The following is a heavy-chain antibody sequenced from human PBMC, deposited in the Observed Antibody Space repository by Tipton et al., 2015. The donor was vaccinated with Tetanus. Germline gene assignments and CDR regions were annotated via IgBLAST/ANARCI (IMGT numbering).Heavy chain of an antibody. CDR1: GEALRTGDRN. CDR2: ISSSGST. CDR3: ARRSYCSSSRCFDAFDL. V-gene: IGHV4-61*08. D-gene: IGHD2-2*01. J-gene: IGHJ3*01. Sequence: GEALRTGDRNWSWIRQPPGKGLEWLAYISSSGSTNSDYFLKSRITISRDTSKNQYSLSLSSVTAADTAVYFCARRSYCSSSRCFDAFDLWGQGTMVTVSS.